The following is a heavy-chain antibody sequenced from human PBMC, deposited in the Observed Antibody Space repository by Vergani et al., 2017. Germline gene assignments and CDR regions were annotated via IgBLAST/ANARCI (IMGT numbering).Heavy chain of an antibody. D-gene: IGHD6-6*01. CDR1: GFTFSSYS. J-gene: IGHJ6*02. CDR3: ARDPVAASGYYYYGMDV. Sequence: EVQLVESGGGLVKPGGSLRLSCAASGFTFSSYSMNWVRQAPGKGLEWVSSISSSSSYIYYADSVKGRFTISRDNAKNSLYLQMNSLRAEDTAVYYCARDPVAASGYYYYGMDVWGQGTTVTVSS. CDR2: ISSSSSYI. V-gene: IGHV3-21*01.